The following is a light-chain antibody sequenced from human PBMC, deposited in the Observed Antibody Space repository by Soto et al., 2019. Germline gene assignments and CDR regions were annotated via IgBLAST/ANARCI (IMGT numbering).Light chain of an antibody. CDR2: EVS. CDR1: SSDVGGYNY. CDR3: SSFTNTITRYV. J-gene: IGLJ1*01. V-gene: IGLV2-14*01. Sequence: QSVLTQPASVSGSPGQSITISCTGTSSDVGGYNYVSWFQHHPGKAPNLIIYEVSYRPSGVSNRFSGSKSGDTASLTISGLQAEDEADYYCSSFTNTITRYVFGTGTKVTVL.